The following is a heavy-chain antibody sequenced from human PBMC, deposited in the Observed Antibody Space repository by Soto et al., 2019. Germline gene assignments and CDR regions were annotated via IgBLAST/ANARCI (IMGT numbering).Heavy chain of an antibody. V-gene: IGHV6-1*01. CDR1: GDSVSSNTAA. CDR3: ARGVAGSGFDL. CDR2: TYYRSNWRH. Sequence: SQTLSLTCDISGDSVSSNTAAWNWIRSSPSRGLEWLGRTYYRSNWRHDYAVSVKSRITVNPDTSKNRFSLQLNSVTPDDTAVYYCARGVAGSGFDLWGQGTLVTVSS. D-gene: IGHD6-19*01. J-gene: IGHJ4*02.